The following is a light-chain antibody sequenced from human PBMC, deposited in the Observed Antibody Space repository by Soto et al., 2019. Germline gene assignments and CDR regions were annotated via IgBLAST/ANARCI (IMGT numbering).Light chain of an antibody. CDR1: QSVGNN. V-gene: IGKV3-15*01. CDR2: ATS. CDR3: QQYGDWPLT. J-gene: IGKJ4*01. Sequence: EIVVTQSPATLSVSPGERATLSCRASQSVGNNFAWYQQKPGQAPRLLIFATSTRATGVPARFSGSGSGTEFTLAISSLQSEDFAVYSCQQYGDWPLTFGGGAKVE.